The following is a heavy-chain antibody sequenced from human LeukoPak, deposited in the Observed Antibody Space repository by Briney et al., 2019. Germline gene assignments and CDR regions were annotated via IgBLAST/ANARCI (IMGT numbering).Heavy chain of an antibody. V-gene: IGHV3-30-3*01. D-gene: IGHD3-16*01. CDR2: ISYDGDNE. CDR1: GFTFSNFA. J-gene: IGHJ6*02. Sequence: HPGRSLRLSCAASGFTFSNFAMHWVRQAPGKGLEWVAVISYDGDNEYYADSVKGQFTISRDNSKDRLYLQMNSLRPEDTAMYYCARVHGGRSWYYYGMDVWGRGTTVTVSS. CDR3: ARVHGGRSWYYYGMDV.